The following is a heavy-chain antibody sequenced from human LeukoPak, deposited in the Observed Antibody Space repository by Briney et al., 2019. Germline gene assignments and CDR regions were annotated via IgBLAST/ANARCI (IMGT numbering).Heavy chain of an antibody. J-gene: IGHJ4*02. D-gene: IGHD6-6*01. CDR2: INHSGST. V-gene: IGHV4-34*01. CDR3: TYQQLETERAAFFDY. Sequence: SETLSLTCAVYGGSFSGYYWSWIRQPPGKGLEWIGEINHSGSTNYNPSLKSRVTISVDTSKNQFSLKLSSVTAADTAVYYCTYQQLETERAAFFDYWGQGTLVTVSS. CDR1: GGSFSGYY.